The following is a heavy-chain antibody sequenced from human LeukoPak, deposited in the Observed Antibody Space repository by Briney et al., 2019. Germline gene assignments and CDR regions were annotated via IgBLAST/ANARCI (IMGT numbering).Heavy chain of an antibody. CDR3: ARTRITMVRGVTGSFDY. Sequence: SEPLSLTYAVYGGSFSGYYWSWIRPPPGKGLEWIGEINYSGSTNYNPSLKSRVTISVDTSKNQFSLKLSSVTAADTAVYYCARTRITMVRGVTGSFDYWGQGTLVTVSS. V-gene: IGHV4-34*01. J-gene: IGHJ4*02. D-gene: IGHD3-10*01. CDR1: GGSFSGYY. CDR2: INYSGST.